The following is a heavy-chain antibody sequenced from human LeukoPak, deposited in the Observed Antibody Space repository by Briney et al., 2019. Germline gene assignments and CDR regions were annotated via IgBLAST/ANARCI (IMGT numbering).Heavy chain of an antibody. CDR3: ARDDPLSNYYGSGSYYRPYYYGMDV. CDR1: GFTFSSYS. Sequence: GGSLRLSCAASGFTFSSYSMNWVRQAPGKGLEGVSSISSSSSYIYYTDSVKGRFTISRDNAKNSLYLQMNSLTAEDTAVYYCARDDPLSNYYGSGSYYRPYYYGMDVWGKGTTVTVSS. J-gene: IGHJ6*04. V-gene: IGHV3-21*01. D-gene: IGHD3-10*01. CDR2: ISSSSSYI.